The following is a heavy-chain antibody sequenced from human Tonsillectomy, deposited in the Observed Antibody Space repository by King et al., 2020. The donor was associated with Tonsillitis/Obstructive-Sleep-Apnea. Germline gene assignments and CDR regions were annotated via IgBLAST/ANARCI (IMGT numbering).Heavy chain of an antibody. V-gene: IGHV4-59*01. CDR2: IYYSGST. Sequence: VQLQESGPGLVKPSETLSLTCTVSGGSISSYYWSWIRQPPGKGLEWIGYIYYSGSTNYNPSLKSRVTISVDTSKNQFSLKLSSVTAADTAVYYCARDRYYYGSGSYYKDPPDYYYYYGMDVWGQGTTVTVSS. J-gene: IGHJ6*02. CDR3: ARDRYYYGSGSYYKDPPDYYYYYGMDV. D-gene: IGHD3-10*01. CDR1: GGSISSYY.